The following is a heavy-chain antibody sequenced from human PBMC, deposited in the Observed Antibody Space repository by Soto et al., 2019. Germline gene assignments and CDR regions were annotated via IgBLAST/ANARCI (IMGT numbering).Heavy chain of an antibody. D-gene: IGHD6-6*01. CDR2: MNPNSGNT. CDR1: GYTLTSYD. CDR3: ARGRRIAARPIYGMDV. V-gene: IGHV1-8*01. Sequence: QVQLVQSGAEVKKPGASVKVSCKASGYTLTSYDINWVRQATGQGLEWMGWMNPNSGNTGYAQKFQGRVTMTRNTSISTAYMELSSLRSEDTAVYYCARGRRIAARPIYGMDVWGHGTTVTVSS. J-gene: IGHJ6*02.